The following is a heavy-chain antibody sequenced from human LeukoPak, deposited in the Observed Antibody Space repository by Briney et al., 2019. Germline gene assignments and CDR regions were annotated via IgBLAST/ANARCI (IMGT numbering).Heavy chain of an antibody. CDR2: ITGSSSYT. Sequence: GGSLRLSCAASGFTFSEYYMSWIRQAPGKGLEWVSYITGSSSYTNYADSVKGRFTISRDNAKNSLYLQMNSLRAEDTAVYYCARRYSSSWYDYWGQGTLVTVSS. CDR1: GFTFSEYY. V-gene: IGHV3-11*03. J-gene: IGHJ4*02. D-gene: IGHD6-13*01. CDR3: ARRYSSSWYDY.